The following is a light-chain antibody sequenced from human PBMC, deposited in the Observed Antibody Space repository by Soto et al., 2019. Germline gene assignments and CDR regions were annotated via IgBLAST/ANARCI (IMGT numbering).Light chain of an antibody. CDR2: AAS. CDR1: QDISDY. CDR3: QQLNSYPLT. Sequence: DIQLTQSPSFLSASVGDRVTITYRASQDISDYLAWYQQRPGKAPKLLIYAASTLQSGVPSRFSGSGSGTEFTLTISSLQPEDFATYSCQQLNSYPLTFGGGTKVDTK. V-gene: IGKV1-9*01. J-gene: IGKJ4*01.